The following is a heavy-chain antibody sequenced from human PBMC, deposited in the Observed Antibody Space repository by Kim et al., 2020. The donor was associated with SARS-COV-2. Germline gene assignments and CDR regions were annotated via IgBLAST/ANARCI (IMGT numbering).Heavy chain of an antibody. CDR3: ARALYSSSWYENYYFDY. CDR1: GYTFTSYA. V-gene: IGHV7-4-1*02. D-gene: IGHD6-13*01. Sequence: ASVKVSCKASGYTFTSYAMNWVRQAPGQGLEWMGWINTNTGNPTYAQGFTGRFVFSLDTSVSTAYLQISSLKAEDTAVYYCARALYSSSWYENYYFDYWGQGTLVTVSS. CDR2: INTNTGNP. J-gene: IGHJ4*02.